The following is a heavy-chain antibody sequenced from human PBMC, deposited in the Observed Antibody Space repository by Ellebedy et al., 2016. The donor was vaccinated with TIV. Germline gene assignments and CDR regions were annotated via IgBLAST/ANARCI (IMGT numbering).Heavy chain of an antibody. CDR2: MHTTGSF. D-gene: IGHD3-3*01. Sequence: SETLSLTCTVSGGSISSSSYYWGWIRQPPGKGLEWIGRMHTTGSFNYNPSLKSRVTISVDTPGSQISLKLSSVTAADTAVYYCTRDFLIGATVYEFYGMDVWGQGTTVTVSS. CDR1: GGSISSSSYY. J-gene: IGHJ6*02. CDR3: TRDFLIGATVYEFYGMDV. V-gene: IGHV4-39*07.